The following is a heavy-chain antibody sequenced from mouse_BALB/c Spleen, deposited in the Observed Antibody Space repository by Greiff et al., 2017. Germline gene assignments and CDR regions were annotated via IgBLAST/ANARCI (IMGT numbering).Heavy chain of an antibody. CDR3: AREGDGYYYYAMDY. CDR2: ISSGGST. Sequence: EVNLVESGGGLVKPGGSLKLSCAASGFTFSSYAMSWVRQTPEKRLEWVASISSGGSTYYPDSVKGRFTISRDNARNILYLQMSSLRSEDTAMYYCAREGDGYYYYAMDYWGQGTSVTVSS. J-gene: IGHJ4*01. CDR1: GFTFSSYA. V-gene: IGHV5-6-5*01. D-gene: IGHD2-3*01.